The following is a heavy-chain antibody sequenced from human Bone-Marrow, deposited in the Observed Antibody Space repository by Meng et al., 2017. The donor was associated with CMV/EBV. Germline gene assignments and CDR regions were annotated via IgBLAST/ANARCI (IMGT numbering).Heavy chain of an antibody. CDR2: IYYSGST. V-gene: IGHV4-59*01. D-gene: IGHD6-6*01. CDR3: ARDDGQLGGMDV. CDR1: GGSISSYY. J-gene: IGHJ6*02. Sequence: SETLSLTCTVSGGSISSYYWSWIRQPPGKGLEWIGYIYYSGSTNYNPSLKSRVTISVDTSKNQFSMKLISVTAADTAVYYCARDDGQLGGMDVWGQGTTVTVPS.